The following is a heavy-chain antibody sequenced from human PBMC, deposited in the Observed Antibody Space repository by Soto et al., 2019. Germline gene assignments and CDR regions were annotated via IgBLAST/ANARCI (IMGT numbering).Heavy chain of an antibody. Sequence: QVHLVQSGAEVKKPGASVKVSCKGSGYTFTSYGITWVRQAPGQGLEWMGWISAHNGNTDYAQKHQGRVTVTRDTSTSTAYMELRSLRSDDTAAYYCARGRYGDYWGQGALVTVSS. J-gene: IGHJ4*02. CDR2: ISAHNGNT. CDR3: ARGRYGDY. V-gene: IGHV1-18*01. D-gene: IGHD1-1*01. CDR1: GYTFTSYG.